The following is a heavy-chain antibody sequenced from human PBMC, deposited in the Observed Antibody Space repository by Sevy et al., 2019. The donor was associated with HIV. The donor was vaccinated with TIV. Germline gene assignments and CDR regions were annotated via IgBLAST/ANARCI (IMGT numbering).Heavy chain of an antibody. V-gene: IGHV3-23*01. CDR2: ISGSGGGT. CDR3: AGCSSTSCYPPNWFDP. D-gene: IGHD2-2*01. Sequence: GGSLRLSCAASGFTFSSYAMSWVRQAPGKGLEWVSAISGSGGGTYYADSVKGRFTISRDNSKNTLYLQMNSLRAEDTAVYYCAGCSSTSCYPPNWFDPWGQGTLVTVSS. CDR1: GFTFSSYA. J-gene: IGHJ5*02.